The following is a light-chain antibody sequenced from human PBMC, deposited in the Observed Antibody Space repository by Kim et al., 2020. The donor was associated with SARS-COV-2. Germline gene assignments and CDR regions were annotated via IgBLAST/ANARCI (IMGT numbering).Light chain of an antibody. Sequence: GQSITITCTGTSSNVGGYNYVSWYQQPPGKAPKLVIYDVSYRPSGISDRFSGSKSGNTASLTISGLQTEDEADYYCSSYTNSGTLVFGGGTQLTVL. CDR3: SSYTNSGTLV. J-gene: IGLJ2*01. V-gene: IGLV2-14*04. CDR1: SSNVGGYNY. CDR2: DVS.